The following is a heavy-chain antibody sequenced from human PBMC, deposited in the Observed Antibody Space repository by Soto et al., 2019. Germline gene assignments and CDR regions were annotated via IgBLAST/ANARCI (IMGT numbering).Heavy chain of an antibody. CDR1: GYTFTGYA. Sequence: QVQLVQSGAEEKKPGASVKVSCKASGYTFTGYAMHWVRQAPGQRLEWMGWINAGNGNTKYSQTFQGRVTITRDTSASTAYMALSSLRSEATAVYYCARAVAVAADFAYWGQGTLVTVSS. CDR2: INAGNGNT. V-gene: IGHV1-3*05. J-gene: IGHJ4*02. D-gene: IGHD6-19*01. CDR3: ARAVAVAADFAY.